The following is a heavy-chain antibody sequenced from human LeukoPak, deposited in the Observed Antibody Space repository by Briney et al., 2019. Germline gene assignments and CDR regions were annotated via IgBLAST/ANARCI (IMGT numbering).Heavy chain of an antibody. CDR1: GYSFTNHW. D-gene: IGHD1-1*01. CDR3: ARERYGGVDY. CDR2: ISPGDSIT. J-gene: IGHJ4*02. Sequence: GESLKISCKGSGYSFTNHWIGWVRQMPGKGLEWMGIISPGDSITRYSLSFQGHVNISVDRSISTAYLQWSSLQASDTAMYYCARERYGGVDYWGQGTLVTVSS. V-gene: IGHV5-51*01.